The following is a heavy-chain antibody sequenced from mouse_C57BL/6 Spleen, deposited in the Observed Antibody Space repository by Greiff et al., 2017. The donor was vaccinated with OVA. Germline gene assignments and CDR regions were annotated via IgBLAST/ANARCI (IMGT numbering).Heavy chain of an antibody. Sequence: EVNVVESGGGLVKPGGSLKLSCAASGFTFSSYAMSWVRQTPEKRLEWVATISDGGSYTYYPDNVKGRFTISRDNAKNNLYLQMSHLKSEDTAMYYCARPIDYGSSYYFDYWGQGTTLTVSS. CDR1: GFTFSSYA. CDR3: ARPIDYGSSYYFDY. CDR2: ISDGGSYT. J-gene: IGHJ2*01. V-gene: IGHV5-4*03. D-gene: IGHD1-1*01.